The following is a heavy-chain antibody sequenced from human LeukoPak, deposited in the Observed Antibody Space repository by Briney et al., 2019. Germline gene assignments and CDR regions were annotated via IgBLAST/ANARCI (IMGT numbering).Heavy chain of an antibody. CDR1: GVTLRIHV. J-gene: IGHJ3*02. D-gene: IGHD6-13*01. CDR3: VKLWRSGWYRDAFDI. CDR2: ISSGGDTM. V-gene: IGHV3-48*03. Sequence: GGSLRHSPVHPGVTLRIHVVNCVRQAPGKGLEWVSYISSGGDTMFYADSVKGRFTISRDNAKNSLYLYMNSLRAEDTAVYYCVKLWRSGWYRDAFDIWGQGTMVTVSS.